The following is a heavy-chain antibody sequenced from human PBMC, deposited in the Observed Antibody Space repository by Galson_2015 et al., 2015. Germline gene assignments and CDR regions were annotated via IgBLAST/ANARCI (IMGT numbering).Heavy chain of an antibody. D-gene: IGHD3-10*01. CDR1: GFTFSSYS. CDR2: ISSSSSTI. V-gene: IGHV3-48*02. CDR3: ARSAGFRELLPLDY. J-gene: IGHJ4*02. Sequence: SLRLSCAASGFTFSSYSMNWVRQAPGKGLEWVSYISSSSSTIYYADSVKGRFTISRDNAKNSLYLQMNSLRDEDTAVYYCARSAGFRELLPLDYWGQGTLVTVSS.